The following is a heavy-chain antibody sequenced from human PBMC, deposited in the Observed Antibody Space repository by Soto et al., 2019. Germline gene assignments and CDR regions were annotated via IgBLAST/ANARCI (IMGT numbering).Heavy chain of an antibody. J-gene: IGHJ6*02. CDR3: AREAPMYTVAILYDVMEV. CDR1: GGSLSTDGFY. CDR2: IYYSGKT. D-gene: IGHD5-12*01. Sequence: SLTLSSTDSGGSLSTDGFYWTWIRPYRGQGLEWLGYIYYSGKTYYNPSLNSRVTMSLDRSSNEFSHKLRYLTQADTALYYGAREAPMYTVAILYDVMEVWGRGTTVTVSS. V-gene: IGHV4-31*02.